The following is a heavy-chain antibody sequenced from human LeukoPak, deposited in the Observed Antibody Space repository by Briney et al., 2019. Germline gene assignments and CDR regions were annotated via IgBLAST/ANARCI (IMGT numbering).Heavy chain of an antibody. D-gene: IGHD5-18*01. CDR1: GGSFSGYY. CDR2: IHTSGNT. J-gene: IGHJ6*03. Sequence: SETLSLTCAVYGGSFSGYYWSWIRQPAGKGLEWIGHIHTSGNTNYNSSLKSRVTISVDTSKNQFSLKLSSVTAADTAVYYCARTTEGGYTYDYFYYYYMDVWGKGATVTISS. V-gene: IGHV4-59*10. CDR3: ARTTEGGYTYDYFYYYYMDV.